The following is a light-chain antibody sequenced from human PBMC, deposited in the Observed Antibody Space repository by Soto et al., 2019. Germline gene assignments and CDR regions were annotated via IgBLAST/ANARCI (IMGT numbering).Light chain of an antibody. Sequence: QSVLTQHISVSDSHGQSMTISCIGNSNDIGTYDYVCWYQQHPGKAPRLLIHGVHNRSPGISGRFSASKSGLTASLTISGLQAEDEADYYCTAFSANRVYLFGPGTKVTVL. J-gene: IGLJ1*01. CDR1: SNDIGTYDY. V-gene: IGLV2-14*01. CDR2: GVH. CDR3: TAFSANRVYL.